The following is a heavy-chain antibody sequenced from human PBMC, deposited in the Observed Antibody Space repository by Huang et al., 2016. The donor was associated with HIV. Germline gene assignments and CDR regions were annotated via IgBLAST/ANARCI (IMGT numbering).Heavy chain of an antibody. CDR1: GYRFTNYW. D-gene: IGHD5-18*01. V-gene: IGHV5-51*03. CDR2: IFPGDSDT. Sequence: EVQLVQSGAVVKKPGESLKISCKGSGYRFTNYWIGWVRQMPVKGLEWMGIIFPGDSDTEYSPSVQGQVTIAADKSVSKAYLQWSRLKASDSAVYYCARPLLGYSNGYYFDNWGQGTLVTVSS. CDR3: ARPLLGYSNGYYFDN. J-gene: IGHJ4*02.